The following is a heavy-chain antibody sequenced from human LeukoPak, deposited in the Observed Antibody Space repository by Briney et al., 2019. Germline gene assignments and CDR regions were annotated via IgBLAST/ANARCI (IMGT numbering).Heavy chain of an antibody. Sequence: PSETLSLTCTVSGGSLRGHSWSWIRQPPGQGLEYIGDFYIGRTTNYNRSLKSRVTISLDTSKRQLSLTVSSVTAADTAVYYCARDKGQSGSSGIYESYMDVWGPGTTVIVSS. D-gene: IGHD6-6*01. CDR1: GGSLRGHS. V-gene: IGHV4-59*11. J-gene: IGHJ6*03. CDR3: ARDKGQSGSSGIYESYMDV. CDR2: FYIGRTT.